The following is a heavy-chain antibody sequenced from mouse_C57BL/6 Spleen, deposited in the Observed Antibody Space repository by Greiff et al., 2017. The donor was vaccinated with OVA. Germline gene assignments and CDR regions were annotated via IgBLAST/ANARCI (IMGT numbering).Heavy chain of an antibody. CDR2: IDPSDSET. CDR3: ARSIYYGNYDWYVDV. V-gene: IGHV1-52*01. Sequence: QVQLQQPGAELVRPGSSVKLSCKASGYTFTSYWMHWVKQRPIQGLEWIGNIDPSDSETHYNQKFKDKATLTVDKSSSTAYMQLSSLTSEDSAVYYCARSIYYGNYDWYVDVWGTGTTVTVAS. CDR1: GYTFTSYW. D-gene: IGHD2-1*01. J-gene: IGHJ1*03.